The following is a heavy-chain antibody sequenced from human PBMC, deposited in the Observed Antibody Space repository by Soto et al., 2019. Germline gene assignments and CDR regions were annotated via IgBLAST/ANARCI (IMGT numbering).Heavy chain of an antibody. CDR2: IFSNNER. Sequence: QVTLKESGPVLVKATETLTLTCSISGFSLTTGRMGVSWIRQPPGKALEWLAHIFSNNERSYTTSLQPRLSISADNSKRQVVLTMTDVGPVDAATSFCARLVADSSWYYYGLDVWGQGASVTVS. CDR3: ARLVADSSWYYYGLDV. V-gene: IGHV2-26*03. J-gene: IGHJ6*02. CDR1: GFSLTTGRMG. D-gene: IGHD3-10*01.